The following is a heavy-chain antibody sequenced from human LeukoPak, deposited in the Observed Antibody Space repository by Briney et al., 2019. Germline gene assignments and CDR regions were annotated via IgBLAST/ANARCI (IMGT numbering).Heavy chain of an antibody. CDR3: AGGPTRYYFDY. CDR1: GASINSYY. Sequence: PSETLSLTCTVSGASINSYYWSWIRQPPGKGLEWIGYIYSSGSTNYNPSLKSRVTISVDTSKNQFSLKLTSMTAADTAVYHCAGGPTRYYFDYWGQGTLDTVSS. V-gene: IGHV4-59*01. CDR2: IYSSGST. J-gene: IGHJ4*02.